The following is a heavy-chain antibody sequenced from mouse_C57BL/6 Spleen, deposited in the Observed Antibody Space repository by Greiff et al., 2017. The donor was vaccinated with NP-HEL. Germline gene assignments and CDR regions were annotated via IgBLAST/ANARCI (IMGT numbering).Heavy chain of an antibody. Sequence: VKLVESGAELVKPGASVKISCKASGYAFSSYWMNWVKQRPGKGLEWIGQIYPGDGDTNYNGKFKGKATLTADKSSSTAYMQLSSLTSEDSAVYFCARDDDGYYYFDYWGQGTTLTVSS. CDR2: IYPGDGDT. V-gene: IGHV1-80*01. D-gene: IGHD2-3*01. CDR3: ARDDDGYYYFDY. J-gene: IGHJ2*01. CDR1: GYAFSSYW.